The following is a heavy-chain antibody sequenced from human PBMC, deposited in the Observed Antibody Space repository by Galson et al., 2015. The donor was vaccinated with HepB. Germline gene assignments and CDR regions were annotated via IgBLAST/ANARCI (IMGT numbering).Heavy chain of an antibody. V-gene: IGHV3-30-3*01. CDR3: ARGDCSSTSCYVSG. CDR1: GFTFSSYA. CDR2: ISYDGSNK. J-gene: IGHJ4*02. D-gene: IGHD2-2*01. Sequence: SLRLSCAASGFTFSSYAMHWVRQAPGKGLEWVAVISYDGSNKYYADSVKGRFTISRDNSKNTLYLQMNSLRAEDTAVYYCARGDCSSTSCYVSGWGQGTLVTVSS.